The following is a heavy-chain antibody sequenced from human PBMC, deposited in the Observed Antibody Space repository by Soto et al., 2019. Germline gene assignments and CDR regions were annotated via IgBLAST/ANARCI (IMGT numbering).Heavy chain of an antibody. V-gene: IGHV5-10-1*01. Sequence: PRESLKISCKGSGYSFTSYWISWVRQMPGKGLEWMGRIDPSDSYTNYSPSFQGHVTISADKSISTAYLQWSSLKASDTAMYYCARQLTIAARHGVWGQGTTVTVSS. CDR2: IDPSDSYT. D-gene: IGHD6-6*01. CDR3: ARQLTIAARHGV. J-gene: IGHJ6*02. CDR1: GYSFTSYW.